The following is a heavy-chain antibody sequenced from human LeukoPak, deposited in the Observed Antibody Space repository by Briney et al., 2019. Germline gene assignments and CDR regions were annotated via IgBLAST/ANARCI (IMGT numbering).Heavy chain of an antibody. V-gene: IGHV3-13*01. CDR3: ARVNDFGDYFDY. J-gene: IGHJ4*02. Sequence: GGSLRLSCAASGFTFSSYDMHWVRQATGKGLEWVSAIGTAGDTYYPGSVKGRFTISRDNAKNTLYLQMNSLRAEDTAVYYCARVNDFGDYFDYWGQGTLVTVSS. D-gene: IGHD3-3*01. CDR1: GFTFSSYD. CDR2: IGTAGDT.